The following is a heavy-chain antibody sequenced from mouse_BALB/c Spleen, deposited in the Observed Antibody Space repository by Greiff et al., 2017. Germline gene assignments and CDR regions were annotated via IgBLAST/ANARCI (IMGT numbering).Heavy chain of an antibody. CDR1: GYTFTSYW. Sequence: QVQLQQPGAELVKPGASVKMSCKASGYTFTSYWMHWVKQRPGQGLEWIGTIDPSDSYTSYNQKFKGKATLTVDTSSSTAYMQLSSLTSEDSAVYYCTILELDYFDYWGQGTTLTVSS. D-gene: IGHD4-1*01. CDR3: TILELDYFDY. V-gene: IGHV1S127*01. J-gene: IGHJ2*01. CDR2: IDPSDSYT.